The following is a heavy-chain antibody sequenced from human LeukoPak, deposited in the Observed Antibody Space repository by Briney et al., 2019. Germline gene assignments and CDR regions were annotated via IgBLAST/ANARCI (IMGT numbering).Heavy chain of an antibody. CDR1: GYTFINYG. D-gene: IGHD6-13*01. J-gene: IGHJ6*02. V-gene: IGHV1-18*01. CDR2: ISAYNGNT. Sequence: ASVKVSCKASGYTFINYGVSWVRQAPGQGLEWMGWISAYNGNTNYAQKLQGRVTMTTDTSTSTAYMELRSLRSDDTAVYYCARVSSSSSMYGMDVWGQGSPVTVSS. CDR3: ARVSSSSSMYGMDV.